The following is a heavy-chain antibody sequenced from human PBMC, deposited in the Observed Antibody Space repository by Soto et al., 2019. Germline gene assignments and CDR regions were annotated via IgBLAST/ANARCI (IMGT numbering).Heavy chain of an antibody. V-gene: IGHV3-23*01. CDR1: GFTFIIYA. Sequence: WGSLRLSCSASGFTFIIYAMSWVRQAPGKGLEWVSAISGSGGSTYYADSVKGRFTISRDNSKNTLYLQMNSLRAEDTAVYYCAKDLQRYSYGNRCCGMDVWGQGNTVTVSS. J-gene: IGHJ6*02. CDR2: ISGSGGST. CDR3: AKDLQRYSYGNRCCGMDV. D-gene: IGHD5-18*01.